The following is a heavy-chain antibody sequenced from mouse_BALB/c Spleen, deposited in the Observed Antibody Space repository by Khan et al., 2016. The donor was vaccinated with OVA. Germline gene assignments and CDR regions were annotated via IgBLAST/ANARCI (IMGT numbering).Heavy chain of an antibody. D-gene: IGHD2-3*01. Sequence: QVQLKQSGIELVRPGASVKLSCKASGYTFTNYWINWVKQRPGQGLEWIGNIYPSDSYSNYNQRFKDKATLTVDKSSSTAYLLLSSRTSEDSAVYYCTRGGVDGSSFAYWGQGTLVTVSA. J-gene: IGHJ3*01. CDR2: IYPSDSYS. CDR1: GYTFTNYW. V-gene: IGHV1-69*02. CDR3: TRGGVDGSSFAY.